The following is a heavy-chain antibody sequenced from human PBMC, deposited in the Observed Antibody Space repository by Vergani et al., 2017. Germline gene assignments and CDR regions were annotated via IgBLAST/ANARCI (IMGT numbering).Heavy chain of an antibody. Sequence: QVQLVQSGAEVKKPGSSVKVSCKASGGTFSSYAISWVRQAPGQGLEWMGGIIPIFGTANYAQKFQGRVTITADESTSTAYMWLSSLRSEVTAVYYCAGVYDFWSGYSNWFDPWGQGTLVTVSS. CDR3: AGVYDFWSGYSNWFDP. CDR1: GGTFSSYA. D-gene: IGHD3-3*01. J-gene: IGHJ5*02. CDR2: IIPIFGTA. V-gene: IGHV1-69*01.